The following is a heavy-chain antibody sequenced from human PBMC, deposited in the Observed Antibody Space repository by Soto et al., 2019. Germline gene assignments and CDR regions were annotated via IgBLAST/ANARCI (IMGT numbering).Heavy chain of an antibody. Sequence: QVQLQESGPGLVKPSQTLSLTCTVSGGSISSGDYYWSWIRQPPGKGLEWIGYIYYSGSTYYNPSLTSRVTISVDTSKNQFSLKLSAVTAADTAVYYCARDNNSYGGFDYWGQGTLVTVSS. CDR3: ARDNNSYGGFDY. CDR2: IYYSGST. D-gene: IGHD5-18*01. J-gene: IGHJ4*02. V-gene: IGHV4-30-4*01. CDR1: GGSISSGDYY.